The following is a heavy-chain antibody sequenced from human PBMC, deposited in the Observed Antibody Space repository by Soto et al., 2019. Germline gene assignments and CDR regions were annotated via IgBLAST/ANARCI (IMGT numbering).Heavy chain of an antibody. Sequence: SGKVSCKASGGTFSSYAISWLRQSPGQGLEWMVGIIPIFGTANYAQKFQGRVTITADESTSTAYMELSSLRSEDTAVYYCARGYYYDSSGYKEIWGQGTMVTVSS. CDR1: GGTFSSYA. J-gene: IGHJ3*02. CDR2: IIPIFGTA. V-gene: IGHV1-69*13. CDR3: ARGYYYDSSGYKEI. D-gene: IGHD3-22*01.